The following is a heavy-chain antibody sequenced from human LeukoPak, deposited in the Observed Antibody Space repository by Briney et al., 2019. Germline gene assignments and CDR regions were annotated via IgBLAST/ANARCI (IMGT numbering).Heavy chain of an antibody. J-gene: IGHJ3*02. Sequence: PGRSLRLSCAASGFTFDDYAMHWVRQAPGKGLEWVSGITWNSGSIVYADSVKGRFTISRDNAKNSLYLQMNSLRAEDTAVYYCARDPTGYYPNDAFDIWGQGTMVTVSS. CDR3: ARDPTGYYPNDAFDI. CDR2: ITWNSGSI. CDR1: GFTFDDYA. V-gene: IGHV3-9*01. D-gene: IGHD3-9*01.